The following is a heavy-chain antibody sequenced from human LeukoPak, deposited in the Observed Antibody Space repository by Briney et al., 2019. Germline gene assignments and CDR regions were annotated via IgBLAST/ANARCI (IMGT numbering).Heavy chain of an antibody. CDR2: ISSSSSTI. Sequence: QPGGSLRLSCAASGFTFSSYSMNWVRQAPGKGLEWVSYISSSSSTIYYADSVKGRSNISRDNAKNSLYLQMNSLRAEDTAVYYCARVGGGDGYHYFFDYWGQGTLVTVSS. CDR1: GFTFSSYS. V-gene: IGHV3-48*01. D-gene: IGHD5-24*01. CDR3: ARVGGGDGYHYFFDY. J-gene: IGHJ4*02.